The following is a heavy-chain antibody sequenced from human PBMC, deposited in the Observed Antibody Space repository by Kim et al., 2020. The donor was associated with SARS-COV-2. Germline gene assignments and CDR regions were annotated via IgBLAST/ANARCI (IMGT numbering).Heavy chain of an antibody. J-gene: IGHJ3*02. Sequence: GGSLRLSCAASGFTFSNAWMSWVRQAPGKGLEWVGRIKSKTDGGTTDYAAPVKGRFTISRDDSKNTLYLQMNSLKTEDTAVYYCTTADVLLWFGELLANDAFDIWGQGTMVTVSS. D-gene: IGHD3-10*01. CDR1: GFTFSNAW. CDR3: TTADVLLWFGELLANDAFDI. V-gene: IGHV3-15*01. CDR2: IKSKTDGGTT.